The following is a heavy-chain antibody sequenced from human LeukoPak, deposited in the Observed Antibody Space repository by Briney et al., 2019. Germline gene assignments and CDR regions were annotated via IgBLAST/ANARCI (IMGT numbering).Heavy chain of an antibody. CDR2: ISYDGSIK. D-gene: IGHD6-19*01. V-gene: IGHV3-30-3*01. Sequence: GGSLRLSCAASGFTFSSYSMYWVRQAPGKGLEWVAVISYDGSIKHYADSVKGRFTISRDNSKNTLYLQMNSLRAEDTAVYHCARHSSGWGPFDYWGQGTLVTVSS. CDR1: GFTFSSYS. CDR3: ARHSSGWGPFDY. J-gene: IGHJ4*02.